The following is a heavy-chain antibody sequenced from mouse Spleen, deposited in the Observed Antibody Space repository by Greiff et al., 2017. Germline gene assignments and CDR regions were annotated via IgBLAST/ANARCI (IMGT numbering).Heavy chain of an antibody. CDR1: GFTFSDYY. J-gene: IGHJ2*01. CDR2: INYDGSST. Sequence: EVKLVESEGGLVQPGSSMKLSCTASGFTFSDYYMAWVRQVPEKGLEWVANINYDGSSTYYLDSLKSRFIISRDNAKNILYLQMSSLKSEDTATYYCARVYDGYYSYYFDYWGQGTTPTVSS. V-gene: IGHV5-16*01. D-gene: IGHD2-3*01. CDR3: ARVYDGYYSYYFDY.